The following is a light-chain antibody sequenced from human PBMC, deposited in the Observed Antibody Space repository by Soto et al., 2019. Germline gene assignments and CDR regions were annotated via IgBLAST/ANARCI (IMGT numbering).Light chain of an antibody. J-gene: IGLJ2*01. V-gene: IGLV2-18*02. CDR3: SSYTSSSTFVV. CDR1: SSDVGSYNR. Sequence: QSVLTQPPSVSGSPGQSVTISCTGTSSDVGSYNRVSWYQQPPGTAPKLMIYEVSNRPSGVPDRFSGSKSGNTASLTISGLHAEDEADYYCSSYTSSSTFVVFGGGTKLTVL. CDR2: EVS.